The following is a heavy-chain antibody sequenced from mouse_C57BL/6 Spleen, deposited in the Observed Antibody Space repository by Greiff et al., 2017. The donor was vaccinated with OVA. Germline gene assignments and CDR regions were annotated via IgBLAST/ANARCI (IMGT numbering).Heavy chain of an antibody. CDR3: ARYYGRGFAH. CDR1: GYTFTDYY. J-gene: IGHJ3*01. CDR2: INPKNGGT. D-gene: IGHD1-1*01. Sequence: EVQLQQSGPELVKPGASVKISCKASGYTFTDYYMNWVKQSPGKSLEWIGDINPKNGGTNYNQKFKGKATLTVDKSSSTAYMKLRSLTSEGSAVYYCARYYGRGFAHWGQGTLVTVSA. V-gene: IGHV1-26*01.